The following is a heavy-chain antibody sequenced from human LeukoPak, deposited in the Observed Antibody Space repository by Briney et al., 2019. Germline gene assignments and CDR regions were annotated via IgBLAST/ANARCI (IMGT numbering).Heavy chain of an antibody. V-gene: IGHV3-23*01. J-gene: IGHJ4*02. CDR1: GFTFSSYA. CDR2: ISGSGGST. D-gene: IGHD5-12*01. CDR3: AKVRVASPFFDY. Sequence: GGSLRLSRAASGFTFSSYAMSWVRQAPGKGLEWVSAISGSGGSTYYADSVKGRFTISRDNSKNTLYLQMNSLRAEDTAVYYCAKVRVASPFFDYWGQGTLVTVSS.